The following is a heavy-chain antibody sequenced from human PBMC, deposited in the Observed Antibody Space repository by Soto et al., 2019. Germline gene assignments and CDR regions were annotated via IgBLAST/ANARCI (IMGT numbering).Heavy chain of an antibody. Sequence: SETLSLTCAVSGGSISSGGYSWSWIRQPPGKGLEWIGYIYHSGSTYYNPSLKSRVTISVDRSKNQFSLKLSSVTAADTAVYYCARDNAYYYGMDVWGQGTTVTVSS. CDR2: IYHSGST. J-gene: IGHJ6*02. CDR1: GGSISSGGYS. CDR3: ARDNAYYYGMDV. V-gene: IGHV4-30-2*01.